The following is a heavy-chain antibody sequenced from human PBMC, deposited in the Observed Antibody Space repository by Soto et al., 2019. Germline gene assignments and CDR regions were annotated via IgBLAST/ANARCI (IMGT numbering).Heavy chain of an antibody. CDR1: GGPFNSYA. CDR3: ARRVAVTSIPQVSYYYYGLDV. D-gene: IGHD2-21*02. V-gene: IGHV1-69*01. J-gene: IGHJ6*02. CDR2: IIPLFGTT. Sequence: QVQLVQSGAEVQKPESSVKVSCKASGGPFNSYAIAWVRQAPGQGLEWMGGIIPLFGTTNYAQKFQGRVTITADESTTTAFMELSSLRSEDTAVYYCARRVAVTSIPQVSYYYYGLDVWGQGTTVTVSS.